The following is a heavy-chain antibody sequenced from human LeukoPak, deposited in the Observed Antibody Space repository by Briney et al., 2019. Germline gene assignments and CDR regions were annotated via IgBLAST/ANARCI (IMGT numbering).Heavy chain of an antibody. D-gene: IGHD3-22*01. CDR2: IYSGGYT. J-gene: IGHJ4*02. CDR1: GFTVSSTY. V-gene: IGHV3-53*01. CDR3: AKNYYDSQGGSLFYYFDY. Sequence: GGSLRLSCAASGFTVSSTYMSWVRQAPGKGPEWVSIIYSGGYTYYADSVKGRFTVSRDNSKNTLYLQMNSLRAEDTAVYYCAKNYYDSQGGSLFYYFDYWGQGTLVTVSS.